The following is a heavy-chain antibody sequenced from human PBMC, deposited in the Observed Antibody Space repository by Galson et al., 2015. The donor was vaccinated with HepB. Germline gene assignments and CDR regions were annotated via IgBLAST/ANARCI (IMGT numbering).Heavy chain of an antibody. CDR3: AREAYTSAFYGAFDY. V-gene: IGHV3-48*01. D-gene: IGHD6-19*01. Sequence: SLRLSCAASGFTFSSYSMNWVRQAPGKGLEWVSYISSCSSIKYYADSLKGRFTISRDNAKNSLNLQMDSLRAEDTAVYYCAREAYTSAFYGAFDYWGQGTLVTVSS. CDR1: GFTFSSYS. J-gene: IGHJ4*02. CDR2: ISSCSSIK.